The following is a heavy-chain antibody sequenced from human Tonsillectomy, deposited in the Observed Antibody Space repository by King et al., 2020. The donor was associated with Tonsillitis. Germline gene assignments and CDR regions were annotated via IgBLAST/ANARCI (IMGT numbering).Heavy chain of an antibody. J-gene: IGHJ4*02. CDR3: ARDRGTAMVIDYFDY. D-gene: IGHD5-18*01. Sequence: QLVQSGGGVVQPGRSLRLSCAASGFTFSSYGMHWVRQAPGKGLDWWAVIWYDGSNKYYADSVKGRFTISRDNSKNTLYLQMNSLRAEDTAVYYCARDRGTAMVIDYFDYWGQGTLVTVSS. CDR2: IWYDGSNK. V-gene: IGHV3-33*08. CDR1: GFTFSSYG.